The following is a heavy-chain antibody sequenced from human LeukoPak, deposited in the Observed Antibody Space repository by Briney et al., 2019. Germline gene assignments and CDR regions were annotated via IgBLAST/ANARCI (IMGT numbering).Heavy chain of an antibody. V-gene: IGHV4-39*01. CDR1: GGSISSYY. CDR2: IYYSGRT. CDR3: ARPGDSSGYYYYYYMDV. J-gene: IGHJ6*03. D-gene: IGHD3-22*01. Sequence: SETLSFTCTVSGGSISSYYWGWIRQPPGRGLEWIGSIYYSGRTYYNPSLKSRVTISVDTSKNQFSLKLSSVTAADTAVYYCARPGDSSGYYYYYYMDVWGKGTTVTISS.